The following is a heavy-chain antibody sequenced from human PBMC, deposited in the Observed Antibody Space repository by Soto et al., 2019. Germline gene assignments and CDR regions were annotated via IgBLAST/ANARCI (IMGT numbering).Heavy chain of an antibody. V-gene: IGHV3-21*01. CDR3: ARDQSIAARGNWFDP. CDR1: GFTFSSYS. J-gene: IGHJ5*02. D-gene: IGHD6-6*01. CDR2: ISSSSYI. Sequence: GGSLRLSCAASGFTFSSYSMNWVRQAPGKGLEWVSSISSSSYIYYADSVKGRFTISRDNAKNSLYLQMNSLRAEDTAVYYCARDQSIAARGNWFDPWGQGTLVTVSS.